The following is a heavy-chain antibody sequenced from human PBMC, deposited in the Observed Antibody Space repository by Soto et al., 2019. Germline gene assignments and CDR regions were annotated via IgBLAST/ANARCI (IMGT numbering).Heavy chain of an antibody. J-gene: IGHJ6*02. CDR1: GYTFSNYG. Sequence: QVQLVQSGAEVKKPGASVKVSCKASGYTFSNYGISWGRQGPGQGLEWMGWISGYNGNTHYEEKVQDRIKMTTDTSMSTTYMELRSLRSDDTAVYFCARDPGFGFGYSYAFAMDVWGQGTTVTVSS. CDR3: ARDPGFGFGYSYAFAMDV. V-gene: IGHV1-18*01. D-gene: IGHD5-18*01. CDR2: ISGYNGNT.